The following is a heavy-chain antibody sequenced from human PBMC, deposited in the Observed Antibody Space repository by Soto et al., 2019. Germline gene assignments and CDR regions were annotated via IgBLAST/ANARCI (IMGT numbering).Heavy chain of an antibody. V-gene: IGHV3-23*01. J-gene: IGHJ4*02. D-gene: IGHD3-22*01. Sequence: PGGSLRLSCAASGFTFRDYAMNWVRLSPGKGLEWVSDISGNGNSARYADSVKGRFTISRDNTKDTLYLQMNSLRVDDTAVYYCVRATYFSDRSGYTRCFDYWGQGTLVTVSS. CDR3: VRATYFSDRSGYTRCFDY. CDR1: GFTFRDYA. CDR2: ISGNGNSA.